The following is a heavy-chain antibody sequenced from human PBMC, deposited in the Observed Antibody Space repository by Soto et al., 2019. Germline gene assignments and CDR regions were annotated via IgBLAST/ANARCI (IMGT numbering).Heavy chain of an antibody. D-gene: IGHD2-8*01. Sequence: SVKVSCKASGYTFTSYYVHWVRQAPGQGLEWMGIINPSGGSTSYAQKFQGRVTMTRDTSTSTVYMELSSLRSEDTAVYYCARGREIVLMVYAIPNYYMDFWGKGTTVTVS. CDR3: ARGREIVLMVYAIPNYYMDF. CDR2: INPSGGST. J-gene: IGHJ6*03. CDR1: GYTFTSYY. V-gene: IGHV1-46*03.